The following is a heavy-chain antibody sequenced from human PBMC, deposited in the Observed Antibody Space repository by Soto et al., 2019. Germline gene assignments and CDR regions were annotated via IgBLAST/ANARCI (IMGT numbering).Heavy chain of an antibody. Sequence: ASVKVSCKASGYTFTSYGISWVRQAPGQGLEWMGGISAYNGKTNYAQKFQGRVTMTTDKSTSTAYMELSSLRSEDTAVYYCARPEPSIAARRDAFDIWGQGTMVTVSS. D-gene: IGHD6-6*01. CDR3: ARPEPSIAARRDAFDI. V-gene: IGHV1-18*01. J-gene: IGHJ3*02. CDR2: ISAYNGKT. CDR1: GYTFTSYG.